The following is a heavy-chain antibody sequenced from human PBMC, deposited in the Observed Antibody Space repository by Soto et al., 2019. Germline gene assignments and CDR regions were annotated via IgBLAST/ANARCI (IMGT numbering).Heavy chain of an antibody. Sequence: GGSLRLSCAASGFTFSSYAMSWVRQAPGKGLEWVSGISGSGGTTYYADSVKGRFTISRDNAKNSVSLQMNSLRAEDTAVYYCAREYTAWPLAYGLDVWGQGTTVTVSS. CDR2: ISGSGGTT. V-gene: IGHV3-23*01. CDR3: AREYTAWPLAYGLDV. J-gene: IGHJ6*02. CDR1: GFTFSSYA. D-gene: IGHD2-2*02.